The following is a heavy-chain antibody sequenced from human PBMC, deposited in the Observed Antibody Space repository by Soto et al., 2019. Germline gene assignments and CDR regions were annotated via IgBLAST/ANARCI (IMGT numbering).Heavy chain of an antibody. J-gene: IGHJ6*02. V-gene: IGHV4-31*03. D-gene: IGHD4-17*01. CDR2: INYSGGT. CDR1: GDSISRSSYN. CDR3: ARDRKYNYGDYYYYGMDV. Sequence: PSETLSLTCSVSGDSISRSSYNWGWIRQPPGEGLEWIGYINYSGGTHYNPSLKSRVTISVDTSKNQFSLKLSSVTAADTAVYYCARDRKYNYGDYYYYGMDVWGQGTTVTVSS.